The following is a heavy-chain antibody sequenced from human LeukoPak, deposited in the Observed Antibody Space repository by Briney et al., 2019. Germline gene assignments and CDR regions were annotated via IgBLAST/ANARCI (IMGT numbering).Heavy chain of an antibody. D-gene: IGHD3-9*01. J-gene: IGHJ4*02. CDR2: IKEDGSEK. CDR3: AKGGLRYFDWLFDY. V-gene: IGHV3-7*03. Sequence: GGSLRLSCAASGFTFNSYWMNWVRQAPGKGLEWVANIKEDGSEKYYVDSLKGRFTISRDNSKNTLYLQMNSLRAEDTAVYYCAKGGLRYFDWLFDYWGQGTLVTVSS. CDR1: GFTFNSYW.